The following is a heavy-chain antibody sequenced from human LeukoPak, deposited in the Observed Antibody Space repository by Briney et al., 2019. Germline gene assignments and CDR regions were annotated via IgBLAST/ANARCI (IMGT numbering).Heavy chain of an antibody. CDR3: ARELRVVSGISLAFYI. Sequence: SGGSLRPSCAASGFTLDDYGMSWLRQAPGKGLEWVSGINWNGGSTGYADSVKGRFTISRDNAKNSLYLQMNSLRAEDTALYYCARELRVVSGISLAFYIWGQGTMVTVSS. CDR2: INWNGGST. J-gene: IGHJ3*02. D-gene: IGHD3-10*01. CDR1: GFTLDDYG. V-gene: IGHV3-20*04.